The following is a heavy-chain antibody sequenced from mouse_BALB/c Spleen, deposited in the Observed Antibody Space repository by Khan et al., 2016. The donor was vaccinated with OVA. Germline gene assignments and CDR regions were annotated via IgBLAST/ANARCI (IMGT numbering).Heavy chain of an antibody. J-gene: IGHJ3*01. CDR1: GYTFTSYT. D-gene: IGHD2-14*01. Sequence: QIQLVQSGAELARPGASVKMSCKASGYTFTSYTIHWIKKRPGQGLEWIGYINPRNGYTNYNQKFKDKATLTTDKSSTTAYLQLSSLTSDDSAVYDCVSDGAYNRDDGWFAYWGQGTLVTVSA. V-gene: IGHV1-4*01. CDR2: INPRNGYT. CDR3: VSDGAYNRDDGWFAY.